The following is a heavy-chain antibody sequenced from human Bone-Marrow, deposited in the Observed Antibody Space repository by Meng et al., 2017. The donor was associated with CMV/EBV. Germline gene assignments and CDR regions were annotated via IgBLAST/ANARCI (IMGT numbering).Heavy chain of an antibody. Sequence: SETLSLTCTVSGGSISSYYWSWIRQPPGKGLEWIGYIYYSGSTNYNPSLKSRVTISVDTSKNQFSLKLSSVTAADTAVYYCARGRGIWFSPLDYWGQGTLVTVSS. V-gene: IGHV4-59*12. CDR3: ARGRGIWFSPLDY. D-gene: IGHD1-14*01. J-gene: IGHJ4*02. CDR1: GGSISSYY. CDR2: IYYSGST.